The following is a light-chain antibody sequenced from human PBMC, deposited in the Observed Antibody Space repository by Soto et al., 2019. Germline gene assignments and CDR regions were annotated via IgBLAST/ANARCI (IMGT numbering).Light chain of an antibody. V-gene: IGKV3-11*01. CDR1: QSVSSY. CDR3: QQRRNWPPYT. J-gene: IGKJ2*01. Sequence: EIVLTQSPATLSLSPVERATLSCRASQSVSSYLAWYQQKPGQAPRLLIYDASNRATGIPARFSGSGSGTDFTLTISSLEPEDFAVYYCQQRRNWPPYTFGQGTKLEIK. CDR2: DAS.